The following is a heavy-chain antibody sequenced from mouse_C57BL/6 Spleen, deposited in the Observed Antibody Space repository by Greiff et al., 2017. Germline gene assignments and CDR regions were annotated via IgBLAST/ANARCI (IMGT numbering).Heavy chain of an antibody. CDR3: TTSNWDVAWFAY. V-gene: IGHV14-4*01. J-gene: IGHJ3*01. CDR2: IDPENGDT. D-gene: IGHD4-1*01. CDR1: GFNIKDDY. Sequence: VQLQQSGAELVRPGASVKLSCTASGFNIKDDYMHWVKQRPEQGLEWIGWIDPENGDTEYASKFQGKATITADTSSNTAYLQLSSLTSEDTAVYYCTTSNWDVAWFAYWGQGTLVAVSA.